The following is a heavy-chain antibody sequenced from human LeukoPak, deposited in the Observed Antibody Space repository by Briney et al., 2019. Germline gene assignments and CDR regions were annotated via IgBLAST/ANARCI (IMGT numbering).Heavy chain of an antibody. Sequence: ASVKVSCKASVSTFTSYDINWVRQAHGQGLEWMGWMNPNSGNTGYAQKFQGRVTITRNTSISTAYMELSSLRSDDTAVYYCARSSTVDAFDIWGQGTMVTVSS. CDR2: MNPNSGNT. V-gene: IGHV1-8*03. CDR3: ARSSTVDAFDI. D-gene: IGHD4-11*01. CDR1: VSTFTSYD. J-gene: IGHJ3*02.